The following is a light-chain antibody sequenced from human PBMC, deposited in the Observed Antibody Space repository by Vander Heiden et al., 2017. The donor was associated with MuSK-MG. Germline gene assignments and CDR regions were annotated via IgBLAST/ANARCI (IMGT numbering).Light chain of an antibody. CDR1: QSLLHSDGKTY. V-gene: IGKV2D-29*01. J-gene: IGKJ2*02. CDR3: IRSIPLPWT. CDR2: EGS. Sequence: DIVMTQTPLSLSVTPGQPASISCKSSQSLLHSDGKTYLYWYLQKPGQPPQLLIYEGSIRCSGVPDRFSGRGSGRDFTLKISLVDAEDVRVYYCIRSIPLPWTFGQWTKLEIK.